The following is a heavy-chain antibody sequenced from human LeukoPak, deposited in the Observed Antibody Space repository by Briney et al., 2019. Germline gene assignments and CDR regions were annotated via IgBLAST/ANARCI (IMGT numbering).Heavy chain of an antibody. J-gene: IGHJ4*02. CDR3: AKAPCSSTTCYFDS. Sequence: PGGSLRLSCAASGFTFSNYAMNWVRQAPGKGLEWVANIKQDGSEKYYVDSVKGRFTISRDNAKNSLYLQMNSLRAEDTAVYYCAKAPCSSTTCYFDSWGQGTLVTVSS. V-gene: IGHV3-7*03. D-gene: IGHD2-2*01. CDR2: IKQDGSEK. CDR1: GFTFSNYA.